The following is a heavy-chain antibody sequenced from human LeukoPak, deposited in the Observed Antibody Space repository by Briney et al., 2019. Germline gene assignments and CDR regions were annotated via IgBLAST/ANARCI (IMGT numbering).Heavy chain of an antibody. V-gene: IGHV3-66*01. Sequence: GGSLRLSCAASGFTVSSNYMSWVRQAPGKGLEWVSIIYSGGNAYYAESVKGRFTISRDDSKNTLYLQMNSLRAEDTAVYYCARDPGSCSGGSCYPYYFDYWGQGTLVTVSS. J-gene: IGHJ4*02. CDR3: ARDPGSCSGGSCYPYYFDY. CDR2: IYSGGNA. CDR1: GFTVSSNY. D-gene: IGHD2-15*01.